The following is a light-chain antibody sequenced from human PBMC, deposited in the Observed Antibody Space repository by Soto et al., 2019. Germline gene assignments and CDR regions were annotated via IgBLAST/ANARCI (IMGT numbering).Light chain of an antibody. J-gene: IGKJ5*01. Sequence: EIVLTQSPAILSVSPVERATLSCMANESISSNLAWYQQKPGRAPRLLIYAAATRATGVPDRFSGSGSETDFTLTISRLEPEDFALYYCQQYGSSAPITFGQGTRLEIK. CDR1: ESISSN. CDR3: QQYGSSAPIT. CDR2: AAA. V-gene: IGKV3-20*01.